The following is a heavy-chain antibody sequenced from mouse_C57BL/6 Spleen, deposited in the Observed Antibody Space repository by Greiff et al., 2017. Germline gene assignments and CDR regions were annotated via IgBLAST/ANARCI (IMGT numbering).Heavy chain of an antibody. D-gene: IGHD5-1-1*01. V-gene: IGHV5-9*01. Sequence: EVQVVESGGGLVKPGGSLKLSCAASGFTFSSYTMSWVRQTPEKRLEWVATISGGGGNTYYPDSVKGRFTISRDNAKNTLYLQMSSLRSEDTALYYCARHNTPSYCDYWGQGTTLTVSS. CDR2: ISGGGGNT. CDR3: ARHNTPSYCDY. J-gene: IGHJ2*01. CDR1: GFTFSSYT.